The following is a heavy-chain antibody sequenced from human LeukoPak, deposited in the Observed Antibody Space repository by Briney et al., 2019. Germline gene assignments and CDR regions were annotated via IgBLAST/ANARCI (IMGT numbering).Heavy chain of an antibody. CDR2: INDSGGST. J-gene: IGHJ6*03. CDR3: TRDGPYMDV. CDR1: GFTFMNYA. V-gene: IGHV3-23*01. Sequence: GGSLRLSCAASGFTFMNYAVTRVRQAPGKGLEWVSVINDSGGSTYYADSVKGRFTISRDNSKDTLYLQMNSLRAEDTAVYYCTRDGPYMDVWGEGTTVTVSS.